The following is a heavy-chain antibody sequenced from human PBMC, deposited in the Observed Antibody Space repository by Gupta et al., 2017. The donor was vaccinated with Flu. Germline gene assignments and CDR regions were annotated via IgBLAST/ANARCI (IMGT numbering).Heavy chain of an antibody. CDR1: GYTFINYW. J-gene: IGHJ6*02. Sequence: EVQLVQSGAEVKMPGESLQISCKGSGYTFINYWIGWVRQMPGKGLEWMGIIYPGDSDARYSQSFQGQVTIAADKSTSTAYLQWSSLKASDSAIDDCARREQLVRLSGDAYYGLEVGGQGTTVTVSS. V-gene: IGHV5-51*03. CDR2: IYPGDSDA. CDR3: ARREQLVRLSGDAYYGLEV. D-gene: IGHD6-6*01.